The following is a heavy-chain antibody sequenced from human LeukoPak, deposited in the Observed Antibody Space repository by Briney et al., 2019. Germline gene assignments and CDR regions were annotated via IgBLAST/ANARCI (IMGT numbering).Heavy chain of an antibody. Sequence: ASVKVSCKGSGYTFTGYYMHWVRQAPGQGLEWMGWIYPNSGGTNYAQKFQGRVTITRDTSASTSYMELSSLRSEDTAVYYCAREYIPDERIVEAMVFDYGGQGNLVTVFS. CDR1: GYTFTGYY. CDR2: IYPNSGGT. V-gene: IGHV1-2*02. J-gene: IGHJ4*02. D-gene: IGHD1-26*01. CDR3: AREYIPDERIVEAMVFDY.